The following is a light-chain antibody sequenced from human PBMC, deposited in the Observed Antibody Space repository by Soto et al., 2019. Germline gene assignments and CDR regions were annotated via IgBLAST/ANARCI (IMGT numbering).Light chain of an antibody. CDR2: GAS. CDR1: QGISSY. J-gene: IGKJ1*01. Sequence: DIQLTQSPSFLSASVVDRVTITCRASQGISSYLAWYQQKPGKAPKILIYGASALQSGVPSRFSGSRSGTEFTLTISNLQPEDFATSNCQELNSYRTFGQGTMVEIK. CDR3: QELNSYRT. V-gene: IGKV1-9*01.